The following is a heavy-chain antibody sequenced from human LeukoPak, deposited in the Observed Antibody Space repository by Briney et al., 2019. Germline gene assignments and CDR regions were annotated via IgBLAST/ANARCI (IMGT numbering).Heavy chain of an antibody. Sequence: SETLSLTCTVSGGSISSSSYYWGWIRQPPGKGLEWIGSIYYSGSTYYNPSLKSQVTISVDTSKNQFSLKLSSVTAADTAVYYCSTAFGGVIVPFDYWGQGTLVTASS. D-gene: IGHD3-16*02. CDR2: IYYSGST. V-gene: IGHV4-39*01. CDR1: GGSISSSSYY. J-gene: IGHJ4*02. CDR3: STAFGGVIVPFDY.